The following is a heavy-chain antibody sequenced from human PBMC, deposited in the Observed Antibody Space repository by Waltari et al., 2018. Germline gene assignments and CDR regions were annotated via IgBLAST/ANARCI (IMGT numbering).Heavy chain of an antibody. D-gene: IGHD7-27*01. CDR2: VKSEGSDP. CDR3: ARDSNWVLFDY. J-gene: IGHJ4*02. V-gene: IGHV3-74*01. Sequence: EVQLVESGGDLVQPGGSLRLSCAASGFSFNTYWMHWVRQAPGKGLVWVSRVKSEGSDPVYADSVKGRFTISRDNAKNTLFLQMNNLRAEDTAVYYCARDSNWVLFDYWGQGTLVTVSS. CDR1: GFSFNTYW.